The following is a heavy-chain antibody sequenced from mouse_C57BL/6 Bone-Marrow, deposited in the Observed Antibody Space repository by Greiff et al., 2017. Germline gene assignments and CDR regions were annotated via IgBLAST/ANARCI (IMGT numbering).Heavy chain of an antibody. CDR2: IYPRSGNT. CDR3: AKISTTVVAEGLDY. J-gene: IGHJ2*01. V-gene: IGHV1-81*01. Sequence: LVESGAELARPGASVKLSCKASGYTFTSYGISWVKQRTGQGLEWIGEIYPRSGNTYYNEKFKGKATLTADKSSSTAYMELRSLTSEDSAVYVCAKISTTVVAEGLDYWGQGTTLTVSS. CDR1: GYTFTSYG. D-gene: IGHD1-1*01.